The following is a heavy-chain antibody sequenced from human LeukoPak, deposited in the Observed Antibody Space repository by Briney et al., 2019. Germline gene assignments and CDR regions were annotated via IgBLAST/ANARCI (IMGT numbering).Heavy chain of an antibody. V-gene: IGHV3-30*04. J-gene: IGHJ6*02. CDR1: GFTFSSYA. CDR3: AKDPQAFTIFGVPYGMDV. CDR2: ISYDGSNK. D-gene: IGHD3-3*01. Sequence: GGSLRLSCAASGFTFSSYAMHWVRQAPGKGLEWVAVISYDGSNKYYADSVKGRFTISRDNSKNTLYLQMNSLRAEDTAVYYCAKDPQAFTIFGVPYGMDVWGQGTTVTVSS.